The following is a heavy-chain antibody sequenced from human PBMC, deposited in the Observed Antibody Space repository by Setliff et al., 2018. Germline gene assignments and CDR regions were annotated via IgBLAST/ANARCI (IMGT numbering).Heavy chain of an antibody. CDR1: GGSFSGYH. Sequence: SSETLSLTCAVYGGSFSGYHWSWIRQPPGKGLEWIGEINHSGSTNYNPSLKSRVTISVDTSKNQFSLKLSSVTAADTAVYYCASLGMTTMMDWYFDLWGRGTLVTVSS. J-gene: IGHJ2*01. CDR3: ASLGMTTMMDWYFDL. CDR2: INHSGST. V-gene: IGHV4-34*01. D-gene: IGHD4-4*01.